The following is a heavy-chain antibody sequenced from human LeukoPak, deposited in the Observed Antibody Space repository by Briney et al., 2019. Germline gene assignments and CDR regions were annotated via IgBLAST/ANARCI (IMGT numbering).Heavy chain of an antibody. CDR2: ISSSSSYI. CDR3: ARDWGTSMDV. CDR1: GFTFSSYG. V-gene: IGHV3-21*01. J-gene: IGHJ6*02. Sequence: GGSLRLSCAASGFTFSSYGMHWVRQAPGKGLEWVSSISSSSSYIYYADSVKGRFTISRDNAKNSLYLQMNSLRAEDTAVYYCARDWGTSMDVWGQGTTVTVSS. D-gene: IGHD3-16*01.